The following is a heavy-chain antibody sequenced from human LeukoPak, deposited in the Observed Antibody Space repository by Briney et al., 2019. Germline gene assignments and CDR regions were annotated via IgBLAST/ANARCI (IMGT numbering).Heavy chain of an antibody. CDR1: GFISSSYS. V-gene: IGHV3-21*01. CDR2: ISSSGSYI. Sequence: GGSLRLSCAASGFISSSYSMNWVRQAPGKGLEWVSSISSSGSYIYYTDSVKGRFTISRDNAKNSLYLQMNSLRAEDTAVFYCARDLGSSSSWTRLFDYWGQGTLVTVSS. D-gene: IGHD6-13*01. CDR3: ARDLGSSSSWTRLFDY. J-gene: IGHJ4*02.